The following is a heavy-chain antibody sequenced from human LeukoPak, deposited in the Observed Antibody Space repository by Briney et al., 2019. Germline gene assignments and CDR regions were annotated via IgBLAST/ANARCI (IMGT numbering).Heavy chain of an antibody. D-gene: IGHD1-1*01. CDR2: INSNSADT. CDR1: GYSFIDYY. Sequence: ASVKVSCKTSGYSFIDYYIHWVRQAPGQGLEWMGWINSNSADTNYAQNFQGRVTMTRDTSISTAYMEMSRLRSDDTALYYCARDPSGLERRSSVDYWGQGTLVTVSS. J-gene: IGHJ4*02. CDR3: ARDPSGLERRSSVDY. V-gene: IGHV1-2*02.